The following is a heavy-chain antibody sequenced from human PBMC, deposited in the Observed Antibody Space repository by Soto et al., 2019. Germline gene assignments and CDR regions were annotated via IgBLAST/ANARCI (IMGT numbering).Heavy chain of an antibody. CDR2: IYYSGST. CDR1: GGSISSSSYY. D-gene: IGHD2-15*01. CDR3: ARHTPAISISDH. Sequence: SETLSLTCTVSGGSISSSSYYWGWIRQPPGKGLEWIGSIYYSGSTYYYPSLKSRVTISVDTSKDQFSLKLSSVTAADTAVYYCARHTPAISISDHWGQGTLVTVSS. V-gene: IGHV4-39*01. J-gene: IGHJ4*02.